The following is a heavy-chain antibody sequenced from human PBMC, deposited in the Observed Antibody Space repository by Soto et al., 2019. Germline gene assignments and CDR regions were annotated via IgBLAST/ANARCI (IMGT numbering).Heavy chain of an antibody. D-gene: IGHD2-15*01. J-gene: IGHJ3*02. V-gene: IGHV1-18*01. CDR1: GYTFTSYG. Sequence: VASVKVSCKASGYTFTSYGISWVRQAPGQGHEWIGWISTYNGNTNYAQKLQGRVTMTTDTSTSTAYMELRSLRSDDTAVYYCSRSRFIWGYCSGGSCYGAFDIWGQGTMVTVSS. CDR3: SRSRFIWGYCSGGSCYGAFDI. CDR2: ISTYNGNT.